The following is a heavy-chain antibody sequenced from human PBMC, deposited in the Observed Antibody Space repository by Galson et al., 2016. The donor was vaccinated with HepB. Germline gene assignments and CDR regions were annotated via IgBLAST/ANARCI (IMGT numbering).Heavy chain of an antibody. D-gene: IGHD1-26*01. Sequence: SLRLSCAASGFTFSSYAMHWVRQAPGKGLECVAVISYDGRNQYYADSVKGRFIISRDNSKNTLYLQMNCLRSEDTAMYYCARENPVVGATFDYWGQGTLVTVSS. CDR2: ISYDGRNQ. J-gene: IGHJ4*02. CDR1: GFTFSSYA. CDR3: ARENPVVGATFDY. V-gene: IGHV3-30*04.